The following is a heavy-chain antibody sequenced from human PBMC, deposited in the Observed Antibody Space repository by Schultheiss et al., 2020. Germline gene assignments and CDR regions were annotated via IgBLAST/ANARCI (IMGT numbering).Heavy chain of an antibody. D-gene: IGHD5-12*01. CDR1: GFTFSSYG. CDR3: AKDDKATSNAFDI. J-gene: IGHJ3*02. V-gene: IGHV3-30*02. Sequence: GGSLRLSCAASGFTFSSYGMHWVRQAPGKGLEWVAVIWYDGSNKYYADSVKGRFTISRDNSKNTLYLQMNSLRAEDTALYYCAKDDKATSNAFDIWGQGTMVTVSS. CDR2: IWYDGSNK.